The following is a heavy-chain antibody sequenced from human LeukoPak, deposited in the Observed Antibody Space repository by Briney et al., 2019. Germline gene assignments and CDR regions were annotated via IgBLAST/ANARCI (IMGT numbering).Heavy chain of an antibody. CDR2: IIPIFGTA. CDR1: GGTFSSYA. D-gene: IGHD2-21*01. CDR3: AGDCGGDCYSPEPDAFDI. J-gene: IGHJ3*02. Sequence: SSVKVSCKASGGTFSSYAISWVRQAPGQGLEWMGGIIPIFGTANYAQKFQGRVTITADESTSTAYMELSSLRSEDTAVYYCAGDCGGDCYSPEPDAFDIWGQGTTVTVSS. V-gene: IGHV1-69*01.